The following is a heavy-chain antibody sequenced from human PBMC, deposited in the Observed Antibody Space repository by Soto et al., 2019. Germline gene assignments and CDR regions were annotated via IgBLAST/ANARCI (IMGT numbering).Heavy chain of an antibody. V-gene: IGHV3-33*01. CDR2: IWYDGSNK. CDR1: GFTFSSYG. J-gene: IGHJ6*04. D-gene: IGHD3-9*01. Sequence: PGGSLRLSCAASGFTFSSYGMHWVRQAPGKGLEWVAVIWYDGSNKYYADSVKGRFTISRDNSKNTLYLQMNSLRAEDTAVYYCARDRLHYDILSCYFQRYSRGTHVWCKAISGTDPS. CDR3: ARDRLHYDILSCYFQRYSRGTHV.